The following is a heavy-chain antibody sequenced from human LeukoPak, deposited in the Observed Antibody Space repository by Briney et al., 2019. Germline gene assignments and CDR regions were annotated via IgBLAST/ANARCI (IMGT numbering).Heavy chain of an antibody. V-gene: IGHV1-2*02. CDR1: GYTFTGYY. D-gene: IGHD3-10*01. CDR2: INPNSGGT. Sequence: GSVKVSCKASGYTFTGYYMHWVRHAPGQGLEWMGWINPNSGGTHYTQNFQGRGTMTRDTSISTAYMELSRLRYDDTAVYYCARRGVYYYYYMDVWGKRTTVTASS. J-gene: IGHJ6*03. CDR3: ARRGVYYYYYMDV.